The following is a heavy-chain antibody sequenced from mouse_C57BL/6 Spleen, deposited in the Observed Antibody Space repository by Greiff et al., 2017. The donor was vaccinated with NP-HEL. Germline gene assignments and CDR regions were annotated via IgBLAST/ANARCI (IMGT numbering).Heavy chain of an antibody. J-gene: IGHJ3*01. CDR1: GYTFTDYE. CDR2: IDPETGGT. D-gene: IGHD2-4*01. Sequence: QVQLKQSGAELVRPGASVTLSRKASGYTFTDYEMHWVKQTPMHGLEWIGAIDPETGGTAYNQKFKGKAILTADKSSSTAYMELRSLTSEDSAVYYCTRLYYDYDGAYWGQGTLVTVSA. CDR3: TRLYYDYDGAY. V-gene: IGHV1-15*01.